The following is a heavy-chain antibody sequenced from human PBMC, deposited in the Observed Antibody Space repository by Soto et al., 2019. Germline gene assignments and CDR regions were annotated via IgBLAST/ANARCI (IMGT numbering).Heavy chain of an antibody. D-gene: IGHD2-15*01. V-gene: IGHV1-2*02. CDR2: ISPNNGAT. CDR3: VRGGEFCSTGSCNSSLGDAFDV. Sequence: ASVKVSCKASGYTFSDYYMHWARQAPGQGLECMGWISPNNGATNYAQKFQDRVTMTRDASITTAYMELSRLRSDDTAAYYCVRGGEFCSTGSCNSSLGDAFDVWGQGTTVTVSS. CDR1: GYTFSDYY. J-gene: IGHJ3*01.